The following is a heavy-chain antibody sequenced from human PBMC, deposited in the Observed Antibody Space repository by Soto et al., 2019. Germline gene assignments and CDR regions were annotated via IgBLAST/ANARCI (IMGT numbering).Heavy chain of an antibody. Sequence: QVQLVQSGAEVKKPGSSVKVSCKASGGTFSSYAISWVRQAPGQGLEWMGGIIPIFGTANYSQKFQGRVTITADESTSTAYMELSSLRSEDTAVYYCARVPYSSGWPTRVFFEYWGQGTLVTVSS. CDR1: GGTFSSYA. D-gene: IGHD6-19*01. CDR2: IIPIFGTA. J-gene: IGHJ4*02. CDR3: ARVPYSSGWPTRVFFEY. V-gene: IGHV1-69*01.